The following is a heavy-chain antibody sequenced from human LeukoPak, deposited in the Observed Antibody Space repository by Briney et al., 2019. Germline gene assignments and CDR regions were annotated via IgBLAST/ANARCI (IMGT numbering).Heavy chain of an antibody. J-gene: IGHJ4*02. CDR1: GFTFSSYW. D-gene: IGHD3-3*01. CDR3: ARSGNDFWSGYSPIQDCFDY. Sequence: GGSLRLSCAASGFTFSSYWMHWVRQAPGKGLVWVSRINSDGSSTSYADSVKGRFTISRDNAKNTLYLQMNSLRAEDTAVYYCARSGNDFWSGYSPIQDCFDYWGQGTLVTVSS. CDR2: INSDGSST. V-gene: IGHV3-74*01.